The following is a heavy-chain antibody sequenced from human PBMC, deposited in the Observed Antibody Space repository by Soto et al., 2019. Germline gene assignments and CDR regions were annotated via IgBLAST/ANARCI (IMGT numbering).Heavy chain of an antibody. Sequence: QVQLVQSGAEVKKPGASVKVSCKASGYTFTGYYMHWVRQAPGQGLEWMGWINPNSGGTNYAQKFQGRVTMTRDTSISTAYMELSRLSSDDTAVYYCARVSGWELLRRAFDIWGQGTMVTVSS. V-gene: IGHV1-2*02. J-gene: IGHJ3*02. CDR2: INPNSGGT. D-gene: IGHD1-26*01. CDR1: GYTFTGYY. CDR3: ARVSGWELLRRAFDI.